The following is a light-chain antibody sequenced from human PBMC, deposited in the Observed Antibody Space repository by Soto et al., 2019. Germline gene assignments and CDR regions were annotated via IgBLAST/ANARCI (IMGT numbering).Light chain of an antibody. J-gene: IGKJ1*01. Sequence: DIVMTQSPLSLPVTPGEPASISRRSSQSLLHSNGYNYVDWYLQKPGQSPQLLIYLGSNRASGVPDRFSGSGSGTDFTLKISRVEAEDVGVYYCMQGLQTWTFGQGTKVEIK. CDR3: MQGLQTWT. CDR1: QSLLHSNGYNY. V-gene: IGKV2-28*01. CDR2: LGS.